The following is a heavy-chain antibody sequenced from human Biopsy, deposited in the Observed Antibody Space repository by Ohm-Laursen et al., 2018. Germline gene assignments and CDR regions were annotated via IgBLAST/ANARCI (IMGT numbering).Heavy chain of an antibody. CDR1: GFTFSSYA. D-gene: IGHD3-10*01. J-gene: IGHJ6*02. CDR3: ASLGLVWFGELLSVPFGMDV. CDR2: ITSRSGYK. Sequence: SLRLSCSASGFTFSSYAMSWVRQAPGKGLEWVSAITSRSGYKYYADSVKGRFTISRDNAKNSLYLQMNSLRAEDTAVYFCASLGLVWFGELLSVPFGMDVWGQGTTVTVSS. V-gene: IGHV3-21*01.